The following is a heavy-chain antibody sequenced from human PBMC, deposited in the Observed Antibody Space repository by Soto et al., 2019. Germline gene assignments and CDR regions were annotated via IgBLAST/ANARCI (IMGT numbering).Heavy chain of an antibody. Sequence: EVRLLESGGGLVQPEGSLTLSCATSGFTFNNYSMSWVRQAPGKGLEWVSSINRGGGPYYADSVKGRFTISRDNSKNMLYLRMNSLRADDTAVYFCARADGPLPVTLLGFWGQGTLVTVSS. CDR2: INRGGGP. CDR3: ARADGPLPVTLLGF. CDR1: GFTFNNYS. D-gene: IGHD5-18*01. V-gene: IGHV3-23*01. J-gene: IGHJ4*02.